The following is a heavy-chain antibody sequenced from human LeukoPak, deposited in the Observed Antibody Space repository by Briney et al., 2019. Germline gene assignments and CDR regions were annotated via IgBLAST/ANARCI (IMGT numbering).Heavy chain of an antibody. D-gene: IGHD2-15*01. CDR2: ISTSSIYI. CDR3: AKGVVVVAAKYYFDY. CDR1: GFSFRSYS. Sequence: GGSLRLSCAASGFSFRSYSMNWVRQAPGKGLEWVSSISTSSIYIYYADSVKGRFTISRDNSKDTLYLQMNSLRAEDTAVYYCAKGVVVVAAKYYFDYWGQGTLVTVSS. V-gene: IGHV3-21*04. J-gene: IGHJ4*02.